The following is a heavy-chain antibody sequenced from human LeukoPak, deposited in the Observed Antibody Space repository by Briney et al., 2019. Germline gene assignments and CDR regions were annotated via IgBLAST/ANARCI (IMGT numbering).Heavy chain of an antibody. D-gene: IGHD1-26*01. V-gene: IGHV3-30*18. CDR3: AKDLSFGRRSGGYYRGFDY. CDR2: ISYDGSNK. Sequence: PGGSLRLTCAASGFTFSSYGMHWVGQAPGKGLERVAVISYDGSNKYYADSVKGRFTISRDNSKNTLYLQMNSLRAEDTAVYYCAKDLSFGRRSGGYYRGFDYWGQGTLVTVSS. J-gene: IGHJ4*02. CDR1: GFTFSSYG.